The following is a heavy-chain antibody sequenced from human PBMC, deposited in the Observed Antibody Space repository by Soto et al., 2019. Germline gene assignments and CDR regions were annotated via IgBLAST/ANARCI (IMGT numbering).Heavy chain of an antibody. CDR3: ARHDCISSSCYYYYYYGMDV. D-gene: IGHD2-2*01. V-gene: IGHV1-69*12. CDR1: GGTFSSYA. CDR2: IIPIFGTA. J-gene: IGHJ6*02. Sequence: QVQLVQSGAEVKKPGSSVKVSCKASGGTFSSYAISWVRQAPGQGLEWMGGIIPIFGTANYAQKFQGRVKITADESTSTACMELSSLRSEDTAVYYCARHDCISSSCYYYYYYGMDVWGQGTTVTVSS.